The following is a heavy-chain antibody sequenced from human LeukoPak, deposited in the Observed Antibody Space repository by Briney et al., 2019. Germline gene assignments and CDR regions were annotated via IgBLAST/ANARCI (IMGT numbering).Heavy chain of an antibody. CDR2: ISADGGST. CDR1: GLNFDDSA. V-gene: IGHV3-43*02. Sequence: GGSLRLSCVASGLNFDDSAMHWVRQAPGKGLEWASLISADGGSTFSAYSVKGRFSTSRDNSKNSLYLQMNSLRSEDTAMYYCAKESGKFDYWGQGTLVAVSS. CDR3: AKESGKFDY. J-gene: IGHJ4*02.